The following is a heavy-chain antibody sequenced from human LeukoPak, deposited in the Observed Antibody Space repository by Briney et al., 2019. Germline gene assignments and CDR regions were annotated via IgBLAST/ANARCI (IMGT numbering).Heavy chain of an antibody. Sequence: GGSLRLSCGVSGFTFNSHVMHWVRQAPGKGLEWVAVIWYDGSNKYYADSVKGRFTISRDNSKNTLYLQMNNLRAEDTAVYYCARGCSSSWYSDAFDIWGQGTMVTVSS. CDR1: GFTFNSHV. V-gene: IGHV3-33*01. J-gene: IGHJ3*02. D-gene: IGHD6-13*01. CDR2: IWYDGSNK. CDR3: ARGCSSSWYSDAFDI.